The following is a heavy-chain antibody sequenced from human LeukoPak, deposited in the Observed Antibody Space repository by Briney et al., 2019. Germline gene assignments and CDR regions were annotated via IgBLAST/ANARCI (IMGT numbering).Heavy chain of an antibody. J-gene: IGHJ6*03. CDR1: GYTFTSYG. D-gene: IGHD6-13*01. Sequence: ASVKVSCKASGYTFTSYGISWVRQAPGQGLEWMGGIIPIFGTANYAQKFQGRVTITTDESTSTAYMELSSLRSEDTAVYYCARDGIAAAGTPTPYYYYYMDVWGKGTTVTVSS. CDR2: IIPIFGTA. CDR3: ARDGIAAAGTPTPYYYYYMDV. V-gene: IGHV1-69*05.